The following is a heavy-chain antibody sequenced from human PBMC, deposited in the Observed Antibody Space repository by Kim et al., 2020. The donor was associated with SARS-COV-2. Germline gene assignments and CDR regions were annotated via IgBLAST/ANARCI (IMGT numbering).Heavy chain of an antibody. CDR1: GLTFSRSW. V-gene: IGHV3-74*01. D-gene: IGHD7-27*01. Sequence: GGSLRLSCAASGLTFSRSWMHWVRQAPGKGLVWVSRINSDGSSTSYADSVKGRFTISRDNAKNTLYLQMNSLRAEDTAVYYCARVGHLGADYWGAQLYYFDYWGQGTLVTGSS. CDR2: INSDGSST. J-gene: IGHJ4*02. CDR3: ARVGHLGADYWGAQLYYFDY.